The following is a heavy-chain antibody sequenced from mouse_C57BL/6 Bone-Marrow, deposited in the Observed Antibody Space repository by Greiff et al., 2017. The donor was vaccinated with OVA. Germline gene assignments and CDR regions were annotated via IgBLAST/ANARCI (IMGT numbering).Heavy chain of an antibody. J-gene: IGHJ2*01. CDR3: ARDSKVDY. V-gene: IGHV5-17*01. CDR1: GFTFSDYG. D-gene: IGHD2-5*01. CDR2: ISSGSSTI. Sequence: EVKVEESGGGLVKPGGSLKLSCPASGFTFSDYGMHWVRQAPEKGLEWVAYISSGSSTIYYADTVKGRFTISRDNAKNTLFLQMTSLRSEDTAMYYCARDSKVDYWGQGTTLTVSS.